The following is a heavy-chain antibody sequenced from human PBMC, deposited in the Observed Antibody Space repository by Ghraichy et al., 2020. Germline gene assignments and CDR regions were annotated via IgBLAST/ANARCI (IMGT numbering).Heavy chain of an antibody. CDR2: INPNSGGT. V-gene: IGHV1-2*02. CDR1: GYTFTGYY. CDR3: ARMTAGYPKAFDI. D-gene: IGHD5-18*01. J-gene: IGHJ3*02. Sequence: ASVKVSCKASGYTFTGYYMHWVRQAPGQGLEWMGWINPNSGGTNYAQKFQGRVTMTRDTSISTAYMELSRLRSDDTAVYYCARMTAGYPKAFDIWGQGTMVTVSS.